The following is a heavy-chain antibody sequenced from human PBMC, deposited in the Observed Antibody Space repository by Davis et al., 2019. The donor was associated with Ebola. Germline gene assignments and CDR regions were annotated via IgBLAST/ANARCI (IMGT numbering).Heavy chain of an antibody. V-gene: IGHV3-74*01. CDR2: INSDGSST. Sequence: HTGGSLRLSCAASGFTFSSYWMHWVRQAPGKGLVWVSRINSDGSSTYYADSVKGRFTISRDNSKNTLYLQMNSLRAEDTAVYYCARAQLELLVPFDYWGQGTLVTVSS. J-gene: IGHJ4*02. D-gene: IGHD1-7*01. CDR1: GFTFSSYW. CDR3: ARAQLELLVPFDY.